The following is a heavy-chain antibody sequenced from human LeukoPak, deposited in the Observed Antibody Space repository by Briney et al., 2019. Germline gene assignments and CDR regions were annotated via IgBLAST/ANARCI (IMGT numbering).Heavy chain of an antibody. D-gene: IGHD4-17*01. Sequence: GGSLRLSCAASGITFTSHGMHWVRQAPGKGLEWVTFIQYDGTNKYYADSVKGRFTISRDNAKNSLYLQMNSLRAEDTAVYYCVYSGDYEKGYRGQGTLVTVSS. CDR1: GITFTSHG. V-gene: IGHV3-30*02. J-gene: IGHJ4*02. CDR3: VYSGDYEKGY. CDR2: IQYDGTNK.